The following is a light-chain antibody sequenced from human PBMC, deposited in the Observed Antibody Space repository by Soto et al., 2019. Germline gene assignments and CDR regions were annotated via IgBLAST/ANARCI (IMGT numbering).Light chain of an antibody. CDR2: GAS. J-gene: IGKJ2*01. V-gene: IGKV3-15*01. CDR1: ESLSTY. Sequence: GERVTLSCRASESLSTYLAWYQHKPGQAPRLLIYGASTKATGVPARFSGSGSATDFTLTISSLQSEDFAVYYCQSYNDWPFAFGQGTKVDIK. CDR3: QSYNDWPFA.